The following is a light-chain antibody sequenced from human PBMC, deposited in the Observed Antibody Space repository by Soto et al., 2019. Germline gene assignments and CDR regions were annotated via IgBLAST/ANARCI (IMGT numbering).Light chain of an antibody. Sequence: DIQMTQSPSTLSASVGDRVTITGRASQSISSWLAWYQQKPGKAPKLLIYKASTLESGVPSSFSGSGSGTDFTLPISSLQRDDFATYYCHQSYTFGPGTKVDIK. CDR1: QSISSW. V-gene: IGKV1-5*03. CDR3: HQSYT. J-gene: IGKJ3*01. CDR2: KAS.